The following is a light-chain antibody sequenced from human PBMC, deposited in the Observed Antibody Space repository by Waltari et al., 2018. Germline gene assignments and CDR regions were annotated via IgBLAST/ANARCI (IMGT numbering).Light chain of an antibody. CDR3: MQALQTPRT. J-gene: IGKJ2*01. CDR2: LGS. Sequence: DIVMTQSPLSLPVTPGERPSISCSSIQSLLHPVGYNYLDWYLQKPGQSQGLLIYLGSNRASGVPDRFSGSGSGTDFTLKISRVEAEDVGIYYCMQALQTPRTFGQGTKLEIK. CDR1: QSLLHPVGYNY. V-gene: IGKV2-28*01.